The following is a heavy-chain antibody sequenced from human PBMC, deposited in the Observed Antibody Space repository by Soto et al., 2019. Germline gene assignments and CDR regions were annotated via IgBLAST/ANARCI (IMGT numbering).Heavy chain of an antibody. CDR2: MYYSGST. V-gene: IGHV4-30-4*01. CDR3: ARAYGDYGNWFDP. D-gene: IGHD4-17*01. Sequence: QVQLQESGPGLVKPSQTLSLTCTVSGGSISSGDYYWSWIRQPPGKGLEWIGYMYYSGSTYYNPSLKSRVTISVEMSKSQLSLKLNSVTAADTAVYYCARAYGDYGNWFDPWGQGPLVTVSS. CDR1: GGSISSGDYY. J-gene: IGHJ5*02.